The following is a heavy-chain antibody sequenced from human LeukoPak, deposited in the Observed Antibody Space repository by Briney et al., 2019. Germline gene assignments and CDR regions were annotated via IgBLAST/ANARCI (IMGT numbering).Heavy chain of an antibody. J-gene: IGHJ4*02. D-gene: IGHD6-13*01. Sequence: PGGSLRLSCAASGFTFSSYGMSWVRQAPGKGLEWVSAISGSGGSTYYADSVKGRFTISRDNAKNSLYLQMNSLRAEDTAVYYCASLVAAAGFDYWGQGTLVTVSS. CDR3: ASLVAAAGFDY. CDR1: GFTFSSYG. V-gene: IGHV3-23*01. CDR2: ISGSGGST.